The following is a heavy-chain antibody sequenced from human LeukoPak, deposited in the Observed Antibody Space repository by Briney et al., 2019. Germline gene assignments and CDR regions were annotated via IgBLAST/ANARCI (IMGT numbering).Heavy chain of an antibody. D-gene: IGHD3-10*01. CDR1: GFTFSSYW. V-gene: IGHV3-7*01. Sequence: GGSLRLSCAASGFTFSSYWMSWVRQAPGKGLEWVADIKEDGSEKYYVDSVKGRFTISRDNAKNSLYLQMNSLRVEDTAVYYCALNPDYYGSGSFDYQGQGTLVTVSS. J-gene: IGHJ4*02. CDR2: IKEDGSEK. CDR3: ALNPDYYGSGSFDY.